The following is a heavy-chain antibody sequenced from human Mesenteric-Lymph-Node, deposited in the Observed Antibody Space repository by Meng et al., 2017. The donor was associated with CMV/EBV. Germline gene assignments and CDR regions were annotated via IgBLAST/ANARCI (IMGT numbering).Heavy chain of an antibody. V-gene: IGHV3-21*01. CDR2: INSRGRDI. D-gene: IGHD2-8*01. Sequence: GESLKIPCIASGFNFGGYSMNWVRQAPGKGLEWVSHINSRGRDIQYADSVKGRFTISRDSAKNSLYLQLEDLRVDDTAVYYCARDNDFTNSYWGQGTLVTVSS. CDR3: ARDNDFTNSY. J-gene: IGHJ4*02. CDR1: GFNFGGYS.